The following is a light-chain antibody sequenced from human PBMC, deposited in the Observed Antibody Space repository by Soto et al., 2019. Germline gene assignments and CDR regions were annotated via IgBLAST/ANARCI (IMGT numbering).Light chain of an antibody. CDR3: SSYTSSSTLVV. CDR2: EVS. V-gene: IGLV2-14*01. Sequence: QSALTQPASVSGSPGQSITISCTGTSSDIGGYNYVSWYQQHPGKAPKLMISEVSNRPSGVSSRFSGSKSGDTASLTISGLQAEDEADYYCSSYTSSSTLVVFGGGTKLTVL. CDR1: SSDIGGYNY. J-gene: IGLJ2*01.